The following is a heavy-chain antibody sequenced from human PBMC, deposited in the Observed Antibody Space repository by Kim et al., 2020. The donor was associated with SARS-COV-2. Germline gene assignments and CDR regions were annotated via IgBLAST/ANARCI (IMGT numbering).Heavy chain of an antibody. CDR2: IYYSGST. CDR1: GGSISSSSYY. V-gene: IGHV4-39*01. CDR3: ARHIVVVVAATRGLYYFDY. J-gene: IGHJ4*02. Sequence: SETLSLTCTVSGGSISSSSYYWGWIRQPPGKGLEWIGSIYYSGSTYYNPSLKSRVTISVDTSKNQFSLKLSSVTSADTAVYYCARHIVVVVAATRGLYYFDYWGQGTLVTVSS. D-gene: IGHD2-15*01.